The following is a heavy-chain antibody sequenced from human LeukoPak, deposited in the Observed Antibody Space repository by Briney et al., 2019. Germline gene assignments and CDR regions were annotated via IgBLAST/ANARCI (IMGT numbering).Heavy chain of an antibody. CDR2: ICPDGSVV. CDR1: GFTFSAYC. J-gene: IGHJ4*02. V-gene: IGHV3-74*01. D-gene: IGHD3-10*01. Sequence: PGGSLRLSCVASGFTFSAYCMHWVRQGPEKGLEWVSRICPDGSVVNHADSVEGRFTTSRDNAKNTVFLQMNSLRVDDTAVYYCVRDLREADHWGLGTLVTVSS. CDR3: VRDLREADH.